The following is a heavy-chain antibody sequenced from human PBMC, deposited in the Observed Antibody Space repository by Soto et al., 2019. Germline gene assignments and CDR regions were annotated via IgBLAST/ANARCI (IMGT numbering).Heavy chain of an antibody. J-gene: IGHJ6*02. V-gene: IGHV4-59*08. CDR1: GGSISSYY. D-gene: IGHD6-19*01. CDR3: ARLSPLPGYSSGWYYYYYGMDV. CDR2: IYYSGST. Sequence: PSETLSLTCTVSGGSISSYYWSWIRQPPGKGLEWIGYIYYSGSTNYNPSLKSRVTISVDTSKNQFSLKLSSVTAADTAVYYCARLSPLPGYSSGWYYYYYGMDVWGQGTTVTVSS.